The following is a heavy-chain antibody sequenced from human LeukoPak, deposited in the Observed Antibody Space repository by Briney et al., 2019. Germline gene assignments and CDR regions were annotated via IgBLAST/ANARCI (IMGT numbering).Heavy chain of an antibody. Sequence: ASETLSLTCTVYGGSISSYYWSWIRQPPGKGLEWIGYIYYSGSTNYNPSLKSRVTISVDTSKNQFSLKLSSVTAADTAVYYCARGDFWSGSNFDYWGQGTLVTVSS. CDR1: GGSISSYY. CDR3: ARGDFWSGSNFDY. D-gene: IGHD3-3*01. V-gene: IGHV4-59*01. CDR2: IYYSGST. J-gene: IGHJ4*02.